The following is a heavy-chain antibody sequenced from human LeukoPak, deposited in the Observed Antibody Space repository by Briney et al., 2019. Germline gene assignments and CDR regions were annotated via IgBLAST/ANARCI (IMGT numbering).Heavy chain of an antibody. V-gene: IGHV4-4*02. CDR2: IYHSGST. CDR1: GGSISSSNW. D-gene: IGHD4-11*01. Sequence: PSETLSLTCAVSGGSISSSNWWSWVRQPPGKGLEWIGEIYHSGSTNYNPSLKSRVTISVDTSKNQFSLKLSSVTAADTAVYYCARHDLEVTTPTPPLGYWGQGTLVTVSS. J-gene: IGHJ4*02. CDR3: ARHDLEVTTPTPPLGY.